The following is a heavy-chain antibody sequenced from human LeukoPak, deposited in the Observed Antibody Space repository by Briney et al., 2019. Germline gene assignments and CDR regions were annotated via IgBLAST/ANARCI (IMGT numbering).Heavy chain of an antibody. CDR3: ASRHDSGPY. CDR2: VYHTGST. D-gene: IGHD4-17*01. J-gene: IGHJ4*02. CDR1: GGSISSPNW. V-gene: IGHV4-4*02. Sequence: SETLSLTCAVSGGSISSPNWWTWVRQPPGKGLEWIGEVYHTGSTNYNPSLKSRVTISVDKSNNQFSLKLTSVTAADTAVYYCASRHDSGPYWGQGTLVTVS.